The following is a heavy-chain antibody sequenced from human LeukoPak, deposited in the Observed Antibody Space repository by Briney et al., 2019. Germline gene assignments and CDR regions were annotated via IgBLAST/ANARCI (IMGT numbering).Heavy chain of an antibody. V-gene: IGHV1-2*02. CDR2: INPDTGGT. CDR1: GYTFTGYF. D-gene: IGHD3-22*01. CDR3: ARGSYYDSSGYYYGYYFDY. J-gene: IGHJ4*02. Sequence: GASVKVSCKTSGYTFTGYFLHWVRQAPGPGLEWMGWINPDTGGTNYAQKFQGRVTMIRDTSISTAYLELRRLRSDDTAVYYCARGSYYDSSGYYYGYYFDYWGQGTLVTVSS.